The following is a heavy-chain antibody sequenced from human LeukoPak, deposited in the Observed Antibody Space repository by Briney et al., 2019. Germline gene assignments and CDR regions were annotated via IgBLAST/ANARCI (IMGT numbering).Heavy chain of an antibody. J-gene: IGHJ4*02. Sequence: ASVKVSCKASGYTFTSYDINWVRRATGQGLEWMGWMNPNSGNTGYAQKFQGRVTITRNTSISTAYMELSSLRSEDTAVYYCARAKYCSSTSCYSLDYWGQGALVTVSS. V-gene: IGHV1-8*03. CDR3: ARAKYCSSTSCYSLDY. CDR1: GYTFTSYD. D-gene: IGHD2-2*02. CDR2: MNPNSGNT.